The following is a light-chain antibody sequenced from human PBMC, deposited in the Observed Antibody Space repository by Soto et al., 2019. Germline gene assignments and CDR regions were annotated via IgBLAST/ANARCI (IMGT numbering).Light chain of an antibody. Sequence: QSVLTQPPSASGSPGQSFTISCTGTNSDVGGYNYVSWYQQYPGKAPKLIIYEVNERPSGVPDRFSGSKSGNTASLTVSELQTADEADYYCSSYAGSNWYVFGTGTKVTVL. CDR3: SSYAGSNWYV. V-gene: IGLV2-8*01. CDR1: NSDVGGYNY. CDR2: EVN. J-gene: IGLJ1*01.